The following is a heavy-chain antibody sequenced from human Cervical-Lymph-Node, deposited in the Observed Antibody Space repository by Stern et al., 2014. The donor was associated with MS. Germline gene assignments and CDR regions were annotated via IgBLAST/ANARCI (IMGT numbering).Heavy chain of an antibody. CDR3: ALMTTVTRGFDY. CDR1: GYTFTDYY. J-gene: IGHJ4*02. CDR2: INPSGGST. Sequence: QLVQSGAEVKKTGASVKVSCQTSGYTFTDYYLHWVRQAPGQGLEWMGIINPSGGSTSYAQKVQGRVTLTRDSSTGTVYMELSSLRSEDTAVYYCALMTTVTRGFDYWGQGTLVTVSS. V-gene: IGHV1-46*01. D-gene: IGHD4-17*01.